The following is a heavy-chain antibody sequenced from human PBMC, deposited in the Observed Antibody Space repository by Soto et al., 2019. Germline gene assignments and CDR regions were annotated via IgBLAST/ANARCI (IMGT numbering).Heavy chain of an antibody. V-gene: IGHV1-8*01. CDR3: AGWVNYDTDSGDDLGGSYYDYYYGMDV. CDR2: MNPNSGNT. D-gene: IGHD5-12*01. Sequence: ASVKVSCKASGYTFTSYDINWVRQATGQGLEWMGWMNPNSGNTGYAQKFQGRVTMTRNTSISTAYMELSSLRSEDTAVYYCAGWVNYDTDSGDDLGGSYYDYYYGMDVWG. CDR1: GYTFTSYD. J-gene: IGHJ6*01.